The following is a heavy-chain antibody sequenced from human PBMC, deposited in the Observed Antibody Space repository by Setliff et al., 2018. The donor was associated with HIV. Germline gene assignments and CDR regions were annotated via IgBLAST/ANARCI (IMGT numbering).Heavy chain of an antibody. CDR2: IIPIFGTA. CDR3: AREGDCSGGSCYYYYGMDV. V-gene: IGHV1-69*05. CDR1: GGTFSSYA. D-gene: IGHD2-15*01. Sequence: SVKVSCKASGGTFSSYAISWVRQAPGQGLEWMGGIIPIFGTANYAQKFQGRVTITTDESTSTAYMELSSLRSEGTAVYYCAREGDCSGGSCYYYYGMDVWGQGTTVTVYS. J-gene: IGHJ6*02.